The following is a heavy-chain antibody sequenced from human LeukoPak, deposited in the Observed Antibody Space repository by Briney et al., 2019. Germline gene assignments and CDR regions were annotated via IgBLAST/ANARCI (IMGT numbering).Heavy chain of an antibody. CDR3: AKDHGYSYGYKGYFDY. CDR1: GFTFSSYG. D-gene: IGHD5-18*01. V-gene: IGHV3-30*02. CDR2: IRYDGSNK. Sequence: GGSLRLSCAASGFTFSSYGMHWVRQAPGKGLEWVAFIRYDGSNKYYADSVKGRFTISRDNSKNTLYLQMNSLRAEDTAVYYCAKDHGYSYGYKGYFDYWGQGTLVTVSS. J-gene: IGHJ4*02.